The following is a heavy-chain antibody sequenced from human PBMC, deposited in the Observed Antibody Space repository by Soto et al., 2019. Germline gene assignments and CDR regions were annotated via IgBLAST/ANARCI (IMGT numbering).Heavy chain of an antibody. Sequence: GGSLRLSCAASGFTFRSYGMNWVRQAPGRGLEWVSHINDRTTAIYYADSLRGRFTISRDNAKTSLYLQINSLRDEDTAVYYCARDRLWAIDYWGQGTLVTVSS. CDR1: GFTFRSYG. V-gene: IGHV3-48*02. J-gene: IGHJ4*02. CDR2: INDRTTAI. CDR3: ARDRLWAIDY. D-gene: IGHD6-25*01.